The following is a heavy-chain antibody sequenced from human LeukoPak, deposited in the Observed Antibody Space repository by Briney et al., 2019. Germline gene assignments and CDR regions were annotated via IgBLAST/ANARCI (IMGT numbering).Heavy chain of an antibody. J-gene: IGHJ5*02. CDR2: INPNSGGT. Sequence: GASVKVSCKASGYTFTGYYMHWVRQAPGQGLEWMGRINPNSGGTNYARKFQGRVTMTRDTSISTAYMELSRLRLDDTAVYYCARSLEWLLFDWFDPWGQGTLVTVSS. D-gene: IGHD3-3*01. V-gene: IGHV1-2*06. CDR1: GYTFTGYY. CDR3: ARSLEWLLFDWFDP.